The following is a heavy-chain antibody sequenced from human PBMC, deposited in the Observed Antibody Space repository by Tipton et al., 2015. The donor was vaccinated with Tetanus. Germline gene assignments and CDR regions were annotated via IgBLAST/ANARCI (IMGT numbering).Heavy chain of an antibody. CDR2: IYESGDT. CDR3: ARHQSGYFTPFDY. Sequence: TLSLTCTVSGGSIRGGTFYWGWIRQPPGKGLEWIGSIYESGDTYYIPSLKSRVTISVDTSKNQFSLNLNSMGAADTGVYYCARHQSGYFTPFDYWGQGNLVTVSS. V-gene: IGHV4-39*01. J-gene: IGHJ4*02. D-gene: IGHD3-3*01. CDR1: GGSIRGGTFY.